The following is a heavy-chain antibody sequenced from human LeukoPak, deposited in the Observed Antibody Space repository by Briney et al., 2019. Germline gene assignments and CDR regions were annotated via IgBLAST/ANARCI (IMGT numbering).Heavy chain of an antibody. J-gene: IGHJ5*02. CDR1: GGTFSSYA. D-gene: IGHD5-12*01. CDR3: ATPDNGYRVFDP. Sequence: SVKVSCKASGGTFSSYAISWVRQAPGQGLEWMGGIIPIFGTANYAQKFQGRVTITADESTSTAYIELSSLRSEDTAVYYCATPDNGYRVFDPWGQGTLVTDSS. CDR2: IIPIFGTA. V-gene: IGHV1-69*13.